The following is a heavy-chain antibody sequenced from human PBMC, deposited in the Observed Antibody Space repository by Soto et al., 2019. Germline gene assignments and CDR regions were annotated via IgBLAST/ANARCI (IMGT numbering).Heavy chain of an antibody. CDR2: INHSGST. CDR1: GGSFSGYY. J-gene: IGHJ4*02. D-gene: IGHD6-6*01. V-gene: IGHV4-34*01. CDR3: ARGGRSCAARLPYYFDY. Sequence: QVQLQQWGAGLLKPSETLSLTCAVYGGSFSGYYWSWIRQPPGKGLEWIGEINHSGSTNYNPSLKCRVTISVDTSKHQFSLKLSSVTAADTAVYYCARGGRSCAARLPYYFDYWGQGTLVTVSS.